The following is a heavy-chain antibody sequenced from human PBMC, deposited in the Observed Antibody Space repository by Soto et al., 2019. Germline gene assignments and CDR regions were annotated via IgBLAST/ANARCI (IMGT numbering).Heavy chain of an antibody. Sequence: GGSLRLSCAASGFTFDDYGMHWVRQAPGKGLEWVSGITWNSGYIAYGDSVKGRFTISRDNAKNSLYLQMNSLRAEDTALYFCAKSSSSGYYYVHFDYRGQRTLVTVSS. CDR1: GFTFDDYG. V-gene: IGHV3-9*01. J-gene: IGHJ4*02. CDR3: AKSSSSGYYYVHFDY. CDR2: ITWNSGYI. D-gene: IGHD3-22*01.